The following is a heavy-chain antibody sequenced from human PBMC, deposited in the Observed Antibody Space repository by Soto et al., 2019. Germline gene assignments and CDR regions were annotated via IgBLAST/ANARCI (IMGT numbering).Heavy chain of an antibody. CDR2: ISAYNGNT. CDR1: GYTFTSYG. V-gene: IGHV1-18*01. Sequence: ASVKVSCKASGYTFTSYGISWVRQAPGQGLEWMGWISAYNGNTNYAQKLQGRVTMTTDTSTSTAYMELRSLRSDDTAVYYCARDLALPTVRRKNGYDAFDIWGQGTMVTVSS. D-gene: IGHD4-17*01. CDR3: ARDLALPTVRRKNGYDAFDI. J-gene: IGHJ3*02.